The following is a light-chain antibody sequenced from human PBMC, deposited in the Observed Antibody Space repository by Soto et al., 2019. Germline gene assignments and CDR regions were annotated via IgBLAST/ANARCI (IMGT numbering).Light chain of an antibody. CDR3: QQYGSSPALT. J-gene: IGKJ4*01. V-gene: IGKV3-20*01. Sequence: EIVLTQSPGTLSLSPGERATLSCRASQSVSSSYLAWYQQKPGQAPRLLIYGASSRATGIPDRFSGSGSGTDFTLTISRLEPKDFAVYYCQQYGSSPALTLGGGNKVEIK. CDR2: GAS. CDR1: QSVSSSY.